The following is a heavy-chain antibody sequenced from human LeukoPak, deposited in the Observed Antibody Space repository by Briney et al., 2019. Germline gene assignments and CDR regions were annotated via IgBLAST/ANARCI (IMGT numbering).Heavy chain of an antibody. CDR2: ISYDGSNK. V-gene: IGHV3-30-3*01. CDR3: AGLFLYSLPIDY. J-gene: IGHJ4*02. D-gene: IGHD2-15*01. CDR1: GFTFSSYA. Sequence: GSLRLSLSASGFTFSSYAMHWVRQAPGKGLEWVAVISYDGSNKYYADSVKGRFTISRDNSKNTLYLQMNSLRAEDTAVYYRAGLFLYSLPIDYWGQGTLVTVSS.